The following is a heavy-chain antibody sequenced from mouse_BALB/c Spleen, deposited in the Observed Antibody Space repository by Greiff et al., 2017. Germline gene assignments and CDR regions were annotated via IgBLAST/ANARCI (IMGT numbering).Heavy chain of an antibody. V-gene: IGHV3-6*02. J-gene: IGHJ4*01. CDR1: GYSITSGYY. CDR3: ARGRTARATGAMDY. CDR2: ISYDGSN. Sequence: EVKLMESGPGLVKPSQSLSLTCSVTGYSITSGYYWNWIRQFPGNKLEWMGYISYDGSNNYNPSLKNRISITRDTSKNQFFLKLNSVTTEDTATYYCARGRTARATGAMDYWGQGTSVTVSS. D-gene: IGHD3-2*01.